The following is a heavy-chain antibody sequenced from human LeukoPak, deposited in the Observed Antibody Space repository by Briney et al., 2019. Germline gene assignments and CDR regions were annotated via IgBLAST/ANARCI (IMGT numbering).Heavy chain of an antibody. CDR1: GGSFSGYY. D-gene: IGHD3-9*01. CDR3: ARDPGDTDWYNFDF. V-gene: IGHV4-34*01. CDR2: INHSGST. Sequence: SEALSLTCAVYGGSFSGYYWSWIRQPPGKGLEWIGEINHSGSTNYNPSLKSRVTISVDTSKNQFSLKLSSVTAADTAVYYCARDPGDTDWYNFDFWGQGILDTVSS. J-gene: IGHJ4*02.